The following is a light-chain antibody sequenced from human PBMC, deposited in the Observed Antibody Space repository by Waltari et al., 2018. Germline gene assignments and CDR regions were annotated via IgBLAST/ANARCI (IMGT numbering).Light chain of an antibody. CDR2: GKN. J-gene: IGLJ1*01. Sequence: SSELTQDPAVSVALGQTVRITCQGDSLRSYYASWYQQKPGQAPELVIYGKNNRPSGIPDRFSGSSSGNTASLTITGAQAEDEADYYCNSRDSSGNHIVFGTGTKVTVL. V-gene: IGLV3-19*01. CDR1: SLRSYY. CDR3: NSRDSSGNHIV.